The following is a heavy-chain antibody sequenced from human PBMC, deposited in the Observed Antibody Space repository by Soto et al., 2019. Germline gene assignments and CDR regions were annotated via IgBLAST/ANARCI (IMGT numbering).Heavy chain of an antibody. CDR3: TRDRKVYEY. D-gene: IGHD5-12*01. J-gene: IGHJ4*02. CDR2: ISGNGGTT. V-gene: IGHV3-23*01. Sequence: EVQLLESGGALVQPGGSLRLSCAASGLTFSSYAMSWVRQAPGKGLEWVLGISGNGGTTYYADSVKGRFTISRDNSKNTLYVQMSSLRVEDTAVYYCTRDRKVYEYWGQGTLVTVSS. CDR1: GLTFSSYA.